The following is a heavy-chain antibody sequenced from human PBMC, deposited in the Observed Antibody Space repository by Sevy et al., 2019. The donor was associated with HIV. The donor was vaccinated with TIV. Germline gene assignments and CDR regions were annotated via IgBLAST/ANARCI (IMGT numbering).Heavy chain of an antibody. CDR1: GFNFNTFA. D-gene: IGHD6-19*01. J-gene: IGHJ3*01. Sequence: GGSLRLSCAASGFNFNTFAMSWVRQAPGKGLEWVSGLSWNSGTIDYADSVKGRFTISRDNAKKSLYLQMNSLRTEDTALYYCAKGAGQWLGDAFDVWGQGTMVTVSS. V-gene: IGHV3-9*01. CDR3: AKGAGQWLGDAFDV. CDR2: LSWNSGTI.